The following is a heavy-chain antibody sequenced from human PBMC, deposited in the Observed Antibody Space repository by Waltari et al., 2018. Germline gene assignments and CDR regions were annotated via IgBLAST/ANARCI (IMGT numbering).Heavy chain of an antibody. V-gene: IGHV3-23*01. Sequence: EVQLLESGGGLVQPGGSLRPSCAASGFTFSSYAMSWVRQAPGKGLEWVSAISGSGGSTYYADSVKGRFTISRDNSKNTLYLQMNSLRAEDTAVYYCAKVSYGDYVFDYWGQGTLVTVSS. CDR1: GFTFSSYA. J-gene: IGHJ4*02. D-gene: IGHD4-17*01. CDR2: ISGSGGST. CDR3: AKVSYGDYVFDY.